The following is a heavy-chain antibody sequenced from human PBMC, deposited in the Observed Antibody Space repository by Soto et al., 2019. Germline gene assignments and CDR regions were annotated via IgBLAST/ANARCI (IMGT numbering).Heavy chain of an antibody. J-gene: IGHJ4*02. Sequence: ALMHGSCHASGFPFTSYYTHMGRQAPRHRLEWIGITHPSGGSTSYAQKPQGRVTMTTDTSTSTAYMELRSLRSDDTAVYYCARDAYYYGSTPFDYWGQGTLVTVSS. D-gene: IGHD3-10*01. CDR2: THPSGGST. V-gene: IGHV1-46*01. CDR1: GFPFTSYY. CDR3: ARDAYYYGSTPFDY.